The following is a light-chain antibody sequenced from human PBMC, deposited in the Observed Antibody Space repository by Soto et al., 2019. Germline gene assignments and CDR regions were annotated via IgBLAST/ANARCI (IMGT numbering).Light chain of an antibody. V-gene: IGKV3-15*01. J-gene: IGKJ1*01. CDR1: QSVSSN. CDR3: QQLTDWPPQWT. CDR2: GAS. Sequence: EVVMTQSPATLSVSPGERATLSCRASQSVSSNLAWYQQKPGQAPRLLIYGASTRAAGIPARFSGSGSGTDFTLTITSLQSEDFAVYYCQQLTDWPPQWTFGQGTKVDIK.